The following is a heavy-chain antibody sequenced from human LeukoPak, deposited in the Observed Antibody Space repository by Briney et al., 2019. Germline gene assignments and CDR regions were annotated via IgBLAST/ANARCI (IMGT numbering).Heavy chain of an antibody. CDR1: GGSFSGYY. V-gene: IGHV4-34*01. Sequence: SETLSLTCAVYGGSFSGYYWSWIRQPPGKGLEWIGEINHSGSTNYNPSLKSRVTISVDTSKNQFSLKLSSVTAADTAVYYCARGYGIFDPWGQGTLVTVSS. D-gene: IGHD3-10*01. CDR2: INHSGST. J-gene: IGHJ5*02. CDR3: ARGYGIFDP.